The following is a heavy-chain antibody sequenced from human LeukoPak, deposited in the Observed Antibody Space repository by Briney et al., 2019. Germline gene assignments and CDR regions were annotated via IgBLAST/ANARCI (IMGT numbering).Heavy chain of an antibody. CDR3: ARDSSGYYVPHDAFDI. CDR2: IYTSGST. D-gene: IGHD3-22*01. V-gene: IGHV4-4*07. J-gene: IGHJ3*02. Sequence: SETLSLTCTVSGGSITIYYWSWIRQPAGKGLEWIGRIYTSGSTNYNPSLKSRVTMSVDTSKNQFSLKLSSVTAADTAVYYCARDSSGYYVPHDAFDIWGQGTMVTVSS. CDR1: GGSITIYY.